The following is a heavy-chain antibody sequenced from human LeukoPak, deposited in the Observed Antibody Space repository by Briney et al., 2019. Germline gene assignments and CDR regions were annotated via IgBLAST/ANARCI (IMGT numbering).Heavy chain of an antibody. CDR2: ISYSGST. V-gene: IGHV4-59*08. CDR3: ARQASCSSTNCYPFDY. D-gene: IGHD2-2*01. CDR1: GGSISSDY. Sequence: SETLSLTCTVSGGSISSDYWSWIRQPPGKGLEWIGWISYSGSTNYNPSLKTRVTISVDTSKNQFSLKLSSVTAADTAVYYCARQASCSSTNCYPFDYWGQGTLVIVSS. J-gene: IGHJ4*02.